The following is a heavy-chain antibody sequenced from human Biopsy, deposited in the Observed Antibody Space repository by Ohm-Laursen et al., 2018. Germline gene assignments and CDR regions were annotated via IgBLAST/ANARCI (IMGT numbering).Heavy chain of an antibody. D-gene: IGHD3-10*01. CDR2: ITSRTSST. J-gene: IGHJ6*02. CDR3: ARWYGDLFYYYNGMDV. Sequence: LRLSCAASGFTFNVYSIVWVRQAPGKGLEWVSSITSRTSSTYYADSVKGRVTISRDNANNSVSLQMNNLRVDDTAVYYCARWYGDLFYYYNGMDVWGQGTTVTASS. V-gene: IGHV3-21*01. CDR1: GFTFNVYS.